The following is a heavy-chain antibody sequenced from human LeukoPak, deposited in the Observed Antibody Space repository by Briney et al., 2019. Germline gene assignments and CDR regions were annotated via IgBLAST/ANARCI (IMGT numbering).Heavy chain of an antibody. CDR2: INSDGSST. D-gene: IGHD2-21*01. Sequence: GGSLRLSCAASGFTFSNYWMHWVRQAPGKGLVWVSRINSDGSSTTYADSVKGRFTISRDNAKNTLYLQMNSLRAEDTAVYYCARLIVTADCQWFDPWGQGTLVTVSS. CDR1: GFTFSNYW. J-gene: IGHJ5*02. V-gene: IGHV3-74*01. CDR3: ARLIVTADCQWFDP.